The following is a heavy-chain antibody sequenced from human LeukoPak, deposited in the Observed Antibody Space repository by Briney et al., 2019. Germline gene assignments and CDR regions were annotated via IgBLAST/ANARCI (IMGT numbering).Heavy chain of an antibody. V-gene: IGHV3-9*01. CDR2: ISWNSGSI. Sequence: GGSLRLSCAASGFTFDDYAMHWVRQAPGKGLEWISGISWNSGSIGYADSVKGRFTISRDNAKNSLYLQMNSLRAEDTALYYCALGGDNDYWGQGTLVTVSS. CDR1: GFTFDDYA. J-gene: IGHJ4*02. D-gene: IGHD4-23*01. CDR3: ALGGDNDY.